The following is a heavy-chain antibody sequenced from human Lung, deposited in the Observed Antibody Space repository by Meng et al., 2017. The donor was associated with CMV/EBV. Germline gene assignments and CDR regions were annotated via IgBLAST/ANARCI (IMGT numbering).Heavy chain of an antibody. CDR1: GYSFGNYA. J-gene: IGHJ6*02. CDR3: AKDMIAATGVGYRYYYYAMDV. Sequence: GGSLRLSCVGSGYSFGNYAMHWVRQAPGKGLEWVAVISYDGDKKFYTDSVKGRFTISRDNSKNTLILQMNSLRPEDTAVYYCAKDMIAATGVGYRYYYYAMDVWGQGTXVTVSS. CDR2: ISYDGDKK. D-gene: IGHD6-13*01. V-gene: IGHV3-30*18.